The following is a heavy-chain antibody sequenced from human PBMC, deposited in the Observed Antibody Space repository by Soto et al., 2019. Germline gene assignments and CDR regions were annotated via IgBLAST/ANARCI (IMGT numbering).Heavy chain of an antibody. CDR3: ARQVTGLMSYAYDI. D-gene: IGHD2-8*02. J-gene: IGHJ3*02. CDR2: IYNIGRT. CDR1: SISTYY. V-gene: IGHV4-59*01. Sequence: PSETLSLTCTVGSISTYYWNWIRQPPGKGLEWIGYIYNIGRTNYNPSLKSRVTMSIDTSKNQFSLKLSSVTAADTAVYYCARQVTGLMSYAYDIWGQGAMVTMSS.